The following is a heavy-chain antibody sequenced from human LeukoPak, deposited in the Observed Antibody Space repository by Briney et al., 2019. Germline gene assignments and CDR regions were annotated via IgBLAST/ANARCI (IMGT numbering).Heavy chain of an antibody. V-gene: IGHV4-34*01. CDR2: INHSGST. J-gene: IGHJ6*02. CDR3: ARGNVEYSSSSHYYYYGMDV. D-gene: IGHD6-6*01. CDR1: GGSFSGYY. Sequence: SETLSLTCAVYGGSFSGYYWSWIRQPPGKGPEWIGEINHSGSTNYNPSLKSRVTISVDTSKNQFSLKLSSVTAADTAVYYCARGNVEYSSSSHYYYYGMDVWGQGTTVTVSS.